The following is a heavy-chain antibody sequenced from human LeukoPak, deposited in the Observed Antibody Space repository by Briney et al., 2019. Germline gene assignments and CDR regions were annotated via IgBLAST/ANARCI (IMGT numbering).Heavy chain of an antibody. V-gene: IGHV3-7*01. CDR2: IKEDESEK. CDR3: ARDRYASY. CDR1: GFRFSHYW. J-gene: IGHJ4*02. Sequence: PGGSLRLSCAASGFRFSHYWMTWVRQAPGKGLEWVANIKEDESEKYYVGSVKGRFTISRDNAKNSLFLQMNSLRVEDSAVYYCARDRYASYWGRGTLVSVPS. D-gene: IGHD2-2*01.